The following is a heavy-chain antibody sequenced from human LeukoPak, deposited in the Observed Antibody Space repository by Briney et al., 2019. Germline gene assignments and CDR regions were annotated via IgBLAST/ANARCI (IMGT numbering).Heavy chain of an antibody. CDR1: GDPISGSSHY. D-gene: IGHD6-19*01. CDR2: IHQSWTT. V-gene: IGHV4-39*01. CDR3: ASRAQWLLRGNFDV. Sequence: PSETLSLTCTVSGDPISGSSHYWVWVRQPPGKGLEWIARIHQSWTTYYNPSLKSRASIYADTSANQFSLSLTSVTAADTAVYYCASRAQWLLRGNFDVWGQGRLVAVSS. J-gene: IGHJ4*02.